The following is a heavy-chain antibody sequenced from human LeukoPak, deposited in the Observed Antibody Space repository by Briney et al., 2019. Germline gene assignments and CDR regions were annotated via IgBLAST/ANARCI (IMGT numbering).Heavy chain of an antibody. CDR3: VRGSRNDILTGYYFDY. Sequence: PSETLSLTCTVSGGSISRYYWSWIRQPPGKGLEWVGYIYYSGSTNYNPSLKSRVTISVDTSKNQFSLKLSSVTAADTAVYYCVRGSRNDILTGYYFDYWGQGTLVTVSS. V-gene: IGHV4-59*01. D-gene: IGHD3-9*01. CDR2: IYYSGST. J-gene: IGHJ4*02. CDR1: GGSISRYY.